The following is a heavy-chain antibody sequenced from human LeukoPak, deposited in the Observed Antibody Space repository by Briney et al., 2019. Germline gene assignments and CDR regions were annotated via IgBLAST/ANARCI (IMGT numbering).Heavy chain of an antibody. CDR1: GGSISSNNW. J-gene: IGHJ6*02. V-gene: IGHV4-4*02. Sequence: PSETLSLTCAVSGGSISSNNWWGWVRQPPGKGLEWIGEIYHSGSPNYNPSLKSRVTISVDKSRNHFSLNLSSVTAADTAVYYCARRNAMDVWGLGTTVIVFS. CDR3: ARRNAMDV. CDR2: IYHSGSP.